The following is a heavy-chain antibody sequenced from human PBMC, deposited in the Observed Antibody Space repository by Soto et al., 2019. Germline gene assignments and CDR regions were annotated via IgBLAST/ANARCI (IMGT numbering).Heavy chain of an antibody. D-gene: IGHD6-13*01. Sequence: EVQLLESGGGLVQPGGSLRLSCAASGFTFSSYAMSWVRQAPGKGLEWVSAIRGSGGSTYYADSVKGRFTISRDNSKNTLYLQMNSLRAEDTAVYYCAKVPSGEQQLVPYFDYGGQGTLVTVSS. CDR1: GFTFSSYA. V-gene: IGHV3-23*01. CDR3: AKVPSGEQQLVPYFDY. CDR2: IRGSGGST. J-gene: IGHJ4*02.